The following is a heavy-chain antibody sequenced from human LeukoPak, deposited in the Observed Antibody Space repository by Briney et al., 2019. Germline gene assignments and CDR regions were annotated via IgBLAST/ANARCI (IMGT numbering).Heavy chain of an antibody. Sequence: GGYLRLSCAASGFTFSSYAMSWVRQAPGKGLQWVSRISGSGYSTYYADSVKGRFTISRDNSNNTLYLQMHSLIAEDTAVYYCAILIAVAGRATFYWGQGTLVTVSS. CDR2: ISGSGYST. CDR1: GFTFSSYA. V-gene: IGHV3-23*01. D-gene: IGHD6-19*01. CDR3: AILIAVAGRATFY. J-gene: IGHJ4*02.